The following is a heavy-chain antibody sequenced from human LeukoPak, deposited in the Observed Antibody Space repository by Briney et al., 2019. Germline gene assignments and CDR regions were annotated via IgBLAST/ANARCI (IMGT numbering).Heavy chain of an antibody. V-gene: IGHV3-23*01. Sequence: PGGSLRLSCAASGFTFSSYAMSWVRQAPGKGLEWVTAISGGGGTTYYADSVKGRFTISRDNSKNMLYLQMNSLRAEDTAVYYWAKESRTIAVAGADYWGQGTLVTVSS. CDR2: ISGGGGTT. CDR3: AKESRTIAVAGADY. CDR1: GFTFSSYA. D-gene: IGHD6-19*01. J-gene: IGHJ4*02.